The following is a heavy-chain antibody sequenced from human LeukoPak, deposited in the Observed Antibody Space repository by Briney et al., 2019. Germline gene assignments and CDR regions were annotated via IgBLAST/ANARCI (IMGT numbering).Heavy chain of an antibody. CDR3: ARDQAGDYYYYGMDV. Sequence: TGGSLRLSCAASGFTFSSYWMSWVRQAPGKGLEWVANIKQDGSEKYYVDSVKGRFTISRDNAKNSLYLQMNSLRAEDTAVYYCARDQAGDYYYYGMDVWGQGTTVTVSS. V-gene: IGHV3-7*01. D-gene: IGHD4-17*01. CDR2: IKQDGSEK. CDR1: GFTFSSYW. J-gene: IGHJ6*02.